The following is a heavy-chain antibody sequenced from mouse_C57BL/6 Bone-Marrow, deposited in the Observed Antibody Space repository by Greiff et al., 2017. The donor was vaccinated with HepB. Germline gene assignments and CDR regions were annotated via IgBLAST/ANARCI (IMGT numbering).Heavy chain of an antibody. J-gene: IGHJ2*01. CDR2: IDPSDSYT. D-gene: IGHD1-2*01. V-gene: IGHV1-50*01. CDR3: ARHERITTALYFDY. CDR1: GYTFTSYW. Sequence: QVQLQQPGAELVKPGASVKLSCKASGYTFTSYWMQWVKQRPGQGLEWIGEIDPSDSYTNYNQKFKGKATLTVDTSSSTAYMQLSSLTSEDSAVYYCARHERITTALYFDYWGQGTTLTVSS.